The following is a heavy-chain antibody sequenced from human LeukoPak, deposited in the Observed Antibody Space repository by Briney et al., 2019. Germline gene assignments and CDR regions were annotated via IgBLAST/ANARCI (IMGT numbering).Heavy chain of an antibody. V-gene: IGHV1-18*01. J-gene: IGHJ4*02. CDR3: ARSHSGPLRASFDF. CDR2: INTFNGDT. CDR1: GYIFNNYG. Sequence: ASVKVSCKASGYIFNNYGIIWVRQAPGQGLEWMGWINTFNGDTRYAQKVQSRVTMTTDRYKTKVYLELRRLRYDDKAVYYCARSHSGPLRASFDFWGQGTLVTVSS. D-gene: IGHD2-15*01.